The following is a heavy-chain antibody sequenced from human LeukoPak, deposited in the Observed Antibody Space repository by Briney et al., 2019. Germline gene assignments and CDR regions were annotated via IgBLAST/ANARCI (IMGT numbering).Heavy chain of an antibody. CDR3: AADSAPDTSGYYYDAFDT. CDR1: GFTFTSSA. J-gene: IGHJ3*02. V-gene: IGHV1-58*02. D-gene: IGHD3-22*01. CDR2: IVVGSGNT. Sequence: ASVKVSCKASGFTFTSSAMQWVRQARGQRPEWIGWIVVGSGNTNYAQKFQERVTVTRDMSTSTAYMELSSLISDDTAVYYCAADSAPDTSGYYYDAFDTWGQGTMVTVSS.